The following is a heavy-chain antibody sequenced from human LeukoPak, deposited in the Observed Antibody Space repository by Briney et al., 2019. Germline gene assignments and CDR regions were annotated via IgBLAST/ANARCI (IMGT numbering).Heavy chain of an antibody. CDR2: ISYDGSNK. V-gene: IGHV3-30*18. CDR3: AKDFDY. J-gene: IGHJ4*02. CDR1: GFTFSSYG. Sequence: GGSLRLSCAASGFTFSSYGMHWVRQAPGKGLEWVAVISYDGSNKYYADSVKGRFTISRDNSKNTLYLQMNSLRAEDTAVYYCAKDFDYWDQGTLVTVSS.